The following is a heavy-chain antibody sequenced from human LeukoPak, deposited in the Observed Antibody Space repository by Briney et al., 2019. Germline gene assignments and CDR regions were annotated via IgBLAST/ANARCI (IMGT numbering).Heavy chain of an antibody. CDR3: AREVRVFDY. CDR2: IYYSGST. J-gene: IGHJ4*02. V-gene: IGHV4-59*12. Sequence: PSETLSLTCTVSGGSISSYYWSWIRQPPGKGLEWIGYIYYSGSTNYNPSLKSRVTISVDTSKNQFSLKLSSVTAADTAVYYCAREVRVFDYWGQGTLVTVSS. D-gene: IGHD3-10*01. CDR1: GGSISSYY.